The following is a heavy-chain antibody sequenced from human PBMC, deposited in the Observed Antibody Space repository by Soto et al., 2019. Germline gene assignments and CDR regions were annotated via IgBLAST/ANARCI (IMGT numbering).Heavy chain of an antibody. CDR3: ARVGCSGGGCYSIDYYYYAMDV. CDR1: GGSVSSGGYF. J-gene: IGHJ6*02. Sequence: QVQLQESGPGLVKPSATLSLTCTVSGGSVSSGGYFWSWIRQSPGKGLEWIGYLYHSGSTNYNPSRKSRVTISLDMSKNQFSLKMTSVTAADTAVYYCARVGCSGGGCYSIDYYYYAMDVWGQGTTVTVSS. CDR2: LYHSGST. D-gene: IGHD2-15*01. V-gene: IGHV4-61*08.